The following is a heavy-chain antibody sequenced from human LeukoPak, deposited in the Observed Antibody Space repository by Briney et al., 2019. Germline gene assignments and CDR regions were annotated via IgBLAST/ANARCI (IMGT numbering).Heavy chain of an antibody. CDR2: INHNHGS. CDR3: AREDYYSDS. D-gene: IGHD2-15*01. V-gene: IGHV4-34*01. CDR1: GQSVSEYY. J-gene: IGHJ4*02. Sequence: PSETLSLTCSVSGQSVSEYYWTWMRQPPGKGPGWIGEINHNHGSKYSPSPNSRATISLDTSKNQSSLSLHSVTAAASAVYYCAREDYYSDSWRQGTLVAVSS.